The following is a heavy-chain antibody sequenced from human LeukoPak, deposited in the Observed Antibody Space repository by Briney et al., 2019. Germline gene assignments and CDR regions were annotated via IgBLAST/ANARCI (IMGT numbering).Heavy chain of an antibody. D-gene: IGHD3-10*01. CDR1: GFTVSSNY. CDR2: IYSGGST. V-gene: IGHV3-66*01. Sequence: PGGSLRLSCAASGFTVSSNYMTCVRQAPGKGLEWVSVIYSGGSTYYADSVKGRFTISRDNSKNTLYLQMNSLRAEDTAVYYCARALRGEDFDYWGQGILVTVSS. CDR3: ARALRGEDFDY. J-gene: IGHJ4*02.